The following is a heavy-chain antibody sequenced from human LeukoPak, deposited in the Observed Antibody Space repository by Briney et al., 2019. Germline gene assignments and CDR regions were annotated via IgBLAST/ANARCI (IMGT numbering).Heavy chain of an antibody. CDR2: ISYDGRNK. Sequence: GGSLRLSCAASGFTFSTYAINWVRQAPGKGLEWGAVISYDGRNKNYADSVKGRFTISRDNSKNTLYLQMNSLSAEDTAVYYCARDPEHYGSGSYLDYWGQGSLVTVSS. D-gene: IGHD3-10*01. CDR3: ARDPEHYGSGSYLDY. CDR1: GFTFSTYA. V-gene: IGHV3-30*04. J-gene: IGHJ4*02.